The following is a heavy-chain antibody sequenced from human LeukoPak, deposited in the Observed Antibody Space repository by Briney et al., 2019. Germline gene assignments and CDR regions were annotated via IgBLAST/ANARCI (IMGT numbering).Heavy chain of an antibody. CDR2: ISSSSSYI. CDR3: ARLSSSWYEDY. V-gene: IGHV3-21*01. J-gene: IGHJ4*02. CDR1: GFTFSSYS. Sequence: GGSLRLSCAASGFTFSSYSMNWVRQAPGKGLEWVSSISSSSSYIYYADSVKGRFTISRDNAKDSVDLQMNSLRAEDTAVYYCARLSSSWYEDYWGQGTLVTVSS. D-gene: IGHD6-13*01.